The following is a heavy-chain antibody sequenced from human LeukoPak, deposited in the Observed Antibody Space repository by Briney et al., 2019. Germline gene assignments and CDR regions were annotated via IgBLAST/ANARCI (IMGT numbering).Heavy chain of an antibody. CDR2: INHSGST. CDR3: ARGWPYYYYGMDV. V-gene: IGHV4-34*01. J-gene: IGHJ6*02. Sequence: PSGTLSLTCAVYGGSFSGYYWSWIRQPPGKGLEWIGEINHSGSTNYNPSLKSRVTISVDTSKNQFSLKLSSVTAADTAVYYCARGWPYYYYGMDVWGQGTTVTVSS. CDR1: GGSFSGYY.